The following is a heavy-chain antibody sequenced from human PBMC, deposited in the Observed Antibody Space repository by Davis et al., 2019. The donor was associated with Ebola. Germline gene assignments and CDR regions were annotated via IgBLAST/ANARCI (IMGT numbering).Heavy chain of an antibody. D-gene: IGHD5-18*01. CDR1: GFTFDDYA. V-gene: IGHV3-43*02. CDR3: ARGGIQLWYYYYYGMDV. Sequence: GGSLRLSCAASGFTFDDYAMHWVRQAPGKGLEWVSLISGDGGSTYYADSVKGRFTISRDNSKNTLYLQMNSLRAEDTAVYYCARGGIQLWYYYYYGMDVWGQGTTVTVSS. CDR2: ISGDGGST. J-gene: IGHJ6*02.